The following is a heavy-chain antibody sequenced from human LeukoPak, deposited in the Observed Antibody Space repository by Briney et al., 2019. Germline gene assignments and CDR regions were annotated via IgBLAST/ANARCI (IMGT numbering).Heavy chain of an antibody. D-gene: IGHD6-13*01. CDR3: ASPIIAAAGTGYFQH. V-gene: IGHV1-69*05. CDR1: GGTFSSYD. Sequence: SVKVSCKASGGTFSSYDISWVRQAPGQGLEWRGGINPIFGTANYAQKFQGRVTITTDESTTTAYMELSSLRSEDTAVYYCASPIIAAAGTGYFQHWGQGTLVTVSS. J-gene: IGHJ1*01. CDR2: INPIFGTA.